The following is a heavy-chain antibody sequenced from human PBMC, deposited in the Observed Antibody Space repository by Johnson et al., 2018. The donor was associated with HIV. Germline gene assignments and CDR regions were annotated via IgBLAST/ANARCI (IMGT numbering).Heavy chain of an antibody. D-gene: IGHD2-15*01. CDR1: GFTFSSYA. Sequence: QVQLVESGGGVVQPGRSLRLSCAASGFTFSSYAMHWVRQAPGKGLEWVAVISYDGSNKYYADSVKGRFTISRDNSKNTLYLQMTSLRAEDTAVYYCAGGRNCRNAFDIWGQVTMVTVSS. V-gene: IGHV3-30-3*01. J-gene: IGHJ3*02. CDR2: ISYDGSNK. CDR3: AGGRNCRNAFDI.